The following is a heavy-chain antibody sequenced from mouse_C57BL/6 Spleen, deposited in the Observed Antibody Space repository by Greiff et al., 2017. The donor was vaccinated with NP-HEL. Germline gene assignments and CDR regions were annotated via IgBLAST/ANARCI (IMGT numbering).Heavy chain of an antibody. V-gene: IGHV1-26*01. J-gene: IGHJ2*01. CDR2: INPNNGGT. CDR3: ARGLTTVVRDY. Sequence: VQLQQSGPELVKPGASVKISCKASGYTFTDYYMNWVKQSHGKSLEWIGDINPNNGGTSYNQKFKGKATLTVDKSSSTAYMELRSLTSEDSAVYYCARGLTTVVRDYWGQGTTLTVSS. CDR1: GYTFTDYY. D-gene: IGHD1-1*01.